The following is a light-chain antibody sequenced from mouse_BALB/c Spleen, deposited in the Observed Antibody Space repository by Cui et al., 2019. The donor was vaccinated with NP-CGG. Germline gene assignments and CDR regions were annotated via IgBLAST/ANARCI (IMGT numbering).Light chain of an antibody. CDR2: GTN. J-gene: IGLJ1*01. CDR3: ALWYSNHWV. Sequence: QAVVTPESALTTSPGETVTLTCSSSTGAVTTSNYANWVQEKPDHLFTGLIGGTNNRAPGVPARFSGSLIGDRAALTITGAQTEDETIYFCALWYSNHWVFGGGTILTVL. CDR1: TGAVTTSNY. V-gene: IGLV1*01.